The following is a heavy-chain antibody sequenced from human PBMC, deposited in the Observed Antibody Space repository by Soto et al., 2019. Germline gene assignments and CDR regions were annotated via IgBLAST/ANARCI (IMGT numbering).Heavy chain of an antibody. CDR2: INHSGST. CDR3: AGGSEMATNGENWFDP. D-gene: IGHD5-12*01. V-gene: IGHV4-34*01. J-gene: IGHJ5*02. Sequence: PSETLSLTCAVYGGTFSAYYWSWIRQPPGKGLEWIGQINHSGSTDYTPSLKSRVTMSVDTSKNQFSLKLSSVTAADTAVYYCAGGSEMATNGENWFDPWGQGTLVTVSS. CDR1: GGTFSAYY.